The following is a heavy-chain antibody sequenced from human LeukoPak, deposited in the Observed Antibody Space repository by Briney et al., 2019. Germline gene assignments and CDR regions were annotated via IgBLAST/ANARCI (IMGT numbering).Heavy chain of an antibody. V-gene: IGHV1-2*02. CDR2: INPNSGGT. D-gene: IGHD3-22*01. J-gene: IGHJ5*02. Sequence: ASVKVSCKASGYTFTGYYMHWVRQAPGQGLEWMGWINPNSGGTNYQGRVTMTRDTSISTAYMELSRLRSDDTAVYYCARLYYDSSGYPEVEFDPWGQGTLVTVSS. CDR1: GYTFTGYY. CDR3: ARLYYDSSGYPEVEFDP.